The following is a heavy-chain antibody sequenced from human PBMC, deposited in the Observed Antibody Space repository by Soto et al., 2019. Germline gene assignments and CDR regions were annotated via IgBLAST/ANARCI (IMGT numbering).Heavy chain of an antibody. CDR2: ISSSGSTI. CDR1: GFTFSDYY. D-gene: IGHD1-1*01. Sequence: GGSLRLSCAASGFTFSDYYMSWIRQAPGKGLEWVSYISSSGSTIYYADSVKGRFTISRDNAKNSLYLQMNSLRAEDTAVYYCASAEGTVTYYSYYGMDVWGQGXTVTVYS. V-gene: IGHV3-11*01. J-gene: IGHJ6*02. CDR3: ASAEGTVTYYSYYGMDV.